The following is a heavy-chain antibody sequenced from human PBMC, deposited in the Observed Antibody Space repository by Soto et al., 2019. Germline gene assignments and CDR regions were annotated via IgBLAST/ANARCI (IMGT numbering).Heavy chain of an antibody. D-gene: IGHD6-19*01. V-gene: IGHV3-33*01. CDR2: IWYDGSNK. J-gene: IGHJ4*02. CDR3: ARGSGWKYYFDY. CDR1: GFTFSSYG. Sequence: GGSLRLSCAASGFTFSSYGMHWVRQAPGKGLEWVAVIWYDGSNKYYADSVKGRFTISRDNSKNTLYLQMNSLRAEDTAVYYCARGSGWKYYFDYWGQGTLVTVSS.